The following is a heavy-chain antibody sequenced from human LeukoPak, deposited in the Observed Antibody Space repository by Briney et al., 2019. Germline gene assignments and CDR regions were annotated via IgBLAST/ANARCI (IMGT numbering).Heavy chain of an antibody. Sequence: PGGSLRLSCAASGFTFDDYAMHWVRHAPGKGLEWVSGISWNSGSIGYADSVKGRFTISRDNAKNSLYLQMNSLRAEDTALYYCAKDISNCSSTSCFYYYYGMDVWGQGTTVTVSS. CDR2: ISWNSGSI. J-gene: IGHJ6*02. D-gene: IGHD2-2*01. CDR1: GFTFDDYA. CDR3: AKDISNCSSTSCFYYYYGMDV. V-gene: IGHV3-9*01.